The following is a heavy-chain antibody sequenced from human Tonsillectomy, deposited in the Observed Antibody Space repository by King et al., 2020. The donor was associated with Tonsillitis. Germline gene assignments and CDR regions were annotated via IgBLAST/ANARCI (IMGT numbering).Heavy chain of an antibody. CDR3: ARGGLGGTPIDY. J-gene: IGHJ4*02. CDR2: TWYDGITK. CDR1: GFTFSTYV. Sequence: QVQLVESGGGVVQPGRSLRLSCAASGFTFSTYVMHWVRQAPGKGLEWVAVTWYDGITKYYADSVMGRFTISRDNSKNTLYLQMNSLRAEDTAVYYCARGGLGGTPIDYWGQGTLVTVSS. V-gene: IGHV3-33*08. D-gene: IGHD1/OR15-1a*01.